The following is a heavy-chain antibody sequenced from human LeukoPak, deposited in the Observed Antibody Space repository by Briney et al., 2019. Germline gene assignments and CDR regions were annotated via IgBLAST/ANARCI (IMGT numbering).Heavy chain of an antibody. J-gene: IGHJ4*02. CDR3: SRESGAFCPSGY. V-gene: IGHV4-4*02. CDR2: ISLTGRT. D-gene: IGHD1-26*01. Sequence: SETLSLTCGVSGGSISSTNWWSWVRQPPGQGLEWIGEISLTGRTNYNPSLNGRVTTSLDESRNQLSLNLTSVTAADTAIYYCSRESGAFCPSGYWGQGTLVIVPP. CDR1: GGSISSTNW.